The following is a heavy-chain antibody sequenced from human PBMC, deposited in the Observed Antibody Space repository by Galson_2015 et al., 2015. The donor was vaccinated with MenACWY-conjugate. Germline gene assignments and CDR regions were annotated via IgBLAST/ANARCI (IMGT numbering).Heavy chain of an antibody. CDR3: AKGPAVAGIGRDY. CDR1: GFTFSSYA. Sequence: SLRLSCAASGFTFSSYAMSWVRQAPGKGLEWVSAISGSGGSTYYADSVKGRFTISRDNSKNTLYLQMNSLRAEDTAVYYCAKGPAVAGIGRDYWGQGTLVTVSS. V-gene: IGHV3-23*01. D-gene: IGHD6-19*01. CDR2: ISGSGGST. J-gene: IGHJ4*02.